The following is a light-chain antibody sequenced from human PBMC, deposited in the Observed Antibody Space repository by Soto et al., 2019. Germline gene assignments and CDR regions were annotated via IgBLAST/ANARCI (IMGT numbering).Light chain of an antibody. CDR3: QKYGSSPFA. Sequence: IVLTQSPDTLSLSPGERATLSCRASQSVTSNYLAWYQQKPGQAPRLLIYGASRRATGIPDRFSGSGSGTDFTLTITRLEPEDFAVFYCQKYGSSPFAFGPGTRVDIK. J-gene: IGKJ3*01. CDR2: GAS. V-gene: IGKV3-20*01. CDR1: QSVTSNY.